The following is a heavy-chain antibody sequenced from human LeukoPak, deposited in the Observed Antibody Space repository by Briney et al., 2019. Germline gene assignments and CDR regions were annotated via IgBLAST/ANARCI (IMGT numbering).Heavy chain of an antibody. CDR3: ARDRYGDHYYYYGMDV. CDR2: IYYGGNT. Sequence: PSETLSLTCAVSGDSVSSSNYYWSWIRQPPGKGLEWIGYIYYGGNTNYNPSLQSRVTISVDTSKNQFSLKLSSVTATDTAVYYCARDRYGDHYYYYGMDVWGQGTTVTVSS. CDR1: GDSVSSSNYY. J-gene: IGHJ6*02. V-gene: IGHV4-61*01. D-gene: IGHD4-17*01.